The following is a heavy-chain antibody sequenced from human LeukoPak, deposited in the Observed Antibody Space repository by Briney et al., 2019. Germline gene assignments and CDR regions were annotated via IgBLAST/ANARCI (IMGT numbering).Heavy chain of an antibody. V-gene: IGHV3-21*06. J-gene: IGHJ4*02. D-gene: IGHD5-18*01. CDR2: ITSNIYT. Sequence: GRSLRLSCAASGFTFSSYSLNWVRQAPGKGLEWVSCITSNIYTYYADSVRGRFTISRDNSQNSVYLVMNSLRAEDTAVYYCARERDTGMVALDSWGQGTLVTVSS. CDR3: ARERDTGMVALDS. CDR1: GFTFSSYS.